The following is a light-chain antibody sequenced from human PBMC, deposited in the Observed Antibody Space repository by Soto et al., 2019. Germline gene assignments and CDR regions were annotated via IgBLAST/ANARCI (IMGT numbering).Light chain of an antibody. CDR2: KTS. CDR3: QQYDSYSGT. V-gene: IGKV1-5*03. J-gene: IGKJ1*01. Sequence: DIQMTQSPSTLSASVRDRVTITCRASQTISSWLAWYQQKPGKAPKLLIYKTSSLDSGVPSRFSGSGSGTEFTLTISGLQADDFATYYCQQYDSYSGTFGQGTKVDIK. CDR1: QTISSW.